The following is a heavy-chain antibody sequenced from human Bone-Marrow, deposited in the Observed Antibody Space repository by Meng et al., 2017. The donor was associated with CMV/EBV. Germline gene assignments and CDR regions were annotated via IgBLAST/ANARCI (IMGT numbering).Heavy chain of an antibody. CDR2: IYYSGST. CDR1: GGSISSYY. D-gene: IGHD4-17*01. Sequence: QVQRQVSGPGLVKPPETLSLTCTVSGGSISSYYWSWIRQPPGKGLEWIGYIYYSGSTNYNPSLKSRVTISVDTSKNQFSLKLSSVTAADTAVYYCARLSSNGDSLKYWGQGTLVTVSS. CDR3: ARLSSNGDSLKY. V-gene: IGHV4-59*01. J-gene: IGHJ4*02.